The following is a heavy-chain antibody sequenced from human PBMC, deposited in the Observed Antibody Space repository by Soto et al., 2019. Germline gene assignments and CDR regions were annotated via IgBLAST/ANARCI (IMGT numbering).Heavy chain of an antibody. V-gene: IGHV1-2*02. D-gene: IGHD3-10*01. J-gene: IGHJ4*02. CDR3: ARAPLGLRGVIIGEFDY. Sequence: ASVKVSCKAAGYTFTGYYMHWVRQAPGQGLEWMGWINPNSGGTNYAQKFQGRVTMTRDTSISTAYMELSRLRSDDTAVYYCARAPLGLRGVIIGEFDYWGQGTLVTVYS. CDR2: INPNSGGT. CDR1: GYTFTGYY.